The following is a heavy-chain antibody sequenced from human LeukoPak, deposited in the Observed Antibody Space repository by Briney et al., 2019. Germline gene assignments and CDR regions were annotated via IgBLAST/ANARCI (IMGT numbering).Heavy chain of an antibody. Sequence: ETLSLTCTVSGGSISSSSYYWGWIRQAPGKGLEWVANIKQDGSEKYYVDSMKGRFTISRDNAKNSLYLQMNSLRAEDTAVYYCARGKYYYDSTGYYPGGDYWGQGTLVTVSS. J-gene: IGHJ4*02. CDR3: ARGKYYYDSTGYYPGGDY. V-gene: IGHV3-7*01. D-gene: IGHD3-22*01. CDR2: IKQDGSEK. CDR1: GGSISSSSYY.